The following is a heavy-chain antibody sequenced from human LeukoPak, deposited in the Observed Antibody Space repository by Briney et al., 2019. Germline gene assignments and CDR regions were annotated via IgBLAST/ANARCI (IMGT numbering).Heavy chain of an antibody. Sequence: ASVKVSCKPSGYTFTSFGLSWVRQAPGQGLEWMGWINPNSGGTDYAQKFQGRVTMTRDTSISTAYMELSRLRSDDTAVYYCAIRELTENWFDPWGQGTLVTVSS. D-gene: IGHD1-26*01. CDR2: INPNSGGT. V-gene: IGHV1-2*02. J-gene: IGHJ5*02. CDR3: AIRELTENWFDP. CDR1: GYTFTSFG.